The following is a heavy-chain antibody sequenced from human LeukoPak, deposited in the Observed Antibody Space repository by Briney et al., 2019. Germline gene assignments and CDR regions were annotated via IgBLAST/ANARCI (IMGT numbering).Heavy chain of an antibody. D-gene: IGHD3-22*01. V-gene: IGHV4-39*07. Sequence: SETLSLTCTVSGGSISSSSYYWGWIRQPPGKGVEWIGSIYYSGSTYYDPSLKSRVTISVDTSKNQFSLKLSSVTAADTAVYYCAREYDPGGYQQYHDAFDIWGQGTMVTVSS. J-gene: IGHJ3*02. CDR2: IYYSGST. CDR1: GGSISSSSYY. CDR3: AREYDPGGYQQYHDAFDI.